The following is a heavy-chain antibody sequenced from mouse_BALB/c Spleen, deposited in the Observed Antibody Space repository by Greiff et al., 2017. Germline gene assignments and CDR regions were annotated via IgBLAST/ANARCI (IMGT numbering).Heavy chain of an antibody. Sequence: EVQLQQSGPELVKPGASVKIPCKASGYTFTDYNMDWVKQSHGQSLEWIGDINPNNGGTIYNQKFKGKATLTVDKSSSTAYMELRSLTSEDTAVYYCGRGDYYGSVYWYFDVWGAGTTVTVSA. J-gene: IGHJ1*01. CDR2: INPNNGGT. V-gene: IGHV1-18*01. CDR1: GYTFTDYN. D-gene: IGHD1-1*01. CDR3: GRGDYYGSVYWYFDV.